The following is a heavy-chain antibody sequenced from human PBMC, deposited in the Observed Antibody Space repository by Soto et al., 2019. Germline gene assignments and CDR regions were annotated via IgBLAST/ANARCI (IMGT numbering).Heavy chain of an antibody. CDR2: ISYDGSNK. Sequence: PGGSLRLSCAASGFTFSSYGMHWVRQAPGKGLEWVAVISYDGSNKYYADSVKGRFTISRDNSKNTLYLQMNSLRAEDTAVYYCAKDKYSYGRPRKYFDYWGQGTLVTVSS. D-gene: IGHD5-18*01. V-gene: IGHV3-30*18. J-gene: IGHJ4*02. CDR1: GFTFSSYG. CDR3: AKDKYSYGRPRKYFDY.